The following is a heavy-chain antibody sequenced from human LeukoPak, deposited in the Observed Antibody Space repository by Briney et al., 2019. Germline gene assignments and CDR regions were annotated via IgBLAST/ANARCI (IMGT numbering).Heavy chain of an antibody. J-gene: IGHJ5*02. CDR3: ARGSKMLGYNWFDP. Sequence: SETLSLTCAVYGGSFSGYYWNWIRQPPGKGLEWIGEINHSGSTNYIPSLKSRVTISVDTSKNQFSLKLSSVTAADTAVYYCARGSKMLGYNWFDPWGQGALVTVSS. CDR1: GGSFSGYY. CDR2: INHSGST. D-gene: IGHD1-26*01. V-gene: IGHV4-34*01.